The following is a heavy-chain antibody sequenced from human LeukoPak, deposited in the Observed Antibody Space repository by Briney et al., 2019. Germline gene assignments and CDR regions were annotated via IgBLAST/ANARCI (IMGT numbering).Heavy chain of an antibody. J-gene: IGHJ4*02. D-gene: IGHD6-19*01. CDR2: INAGNGNT. V-gene: IGHV1-3*01. Sequence: ASVKVSCKAPGYTFTSYAMHWVRQAPGQRLEWMGWINAGNGNTKYSQKFQGRVTITRDTSASTAYMELSSLRSEDTAVYYCARNPGIAVAGLDYWGQGTLVTVSP. CDR3: ARNPGIAVAGLDY. CDR1: GYTFTSYA.